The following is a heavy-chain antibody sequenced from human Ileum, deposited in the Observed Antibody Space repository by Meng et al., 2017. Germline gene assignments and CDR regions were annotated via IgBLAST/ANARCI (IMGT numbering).Heavy chain of an antibody. V-gene: IGHV4-34*01. CDR3: ARGGGRYGPDFDY. CDR2: INHSGST. J-gene: IGHJ4*02. CDR1: GGSFSGYY. Sequence: QGQTQQGGAGLFKPSGSLSLTCAVYGGSFSGYYWSWIRQPPGKGLEWIGEINHSGSTNYNPSLKSRVTISVDTSKNQFSLKLSSVTAADTAVYYCARGGGRYGPDFDYWGQGTLVTVSS. D-gene: IGHD3-16*01.